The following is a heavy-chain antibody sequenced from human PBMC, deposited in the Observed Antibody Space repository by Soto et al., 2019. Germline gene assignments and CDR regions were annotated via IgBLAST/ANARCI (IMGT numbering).Heavy chain of an antibody. J-gene: IGHJ6*02. Sequence: PGESLKISCKGSGYSFTSYWISWVRQMPGQGLEWMGRIDPSDSYTNYSPSFQGHVTISADKSISTAYLQWSSLKASDTAMYYCARRDDSSGYPKGGMDVWGQGTTVTVSS. CDR3: ARRDDSSGYPKGGMDV. CDR1: GYSFTSYW. D-gene: IGHD3-22*01. CDR2: IDPSDSYT. V-gene: IGHV5-10-1*01.